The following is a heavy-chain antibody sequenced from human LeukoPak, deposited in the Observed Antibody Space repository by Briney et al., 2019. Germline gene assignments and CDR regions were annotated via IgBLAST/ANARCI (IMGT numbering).Heavy chain of an antibody. CDR2: ISGSRGIT. CDR1: GFTFSSYA. V-gene: IGHV3-23*01. Sequence: GGSLRLSCAASGFTFSSYAMSWVRQAPGKGLECVSSISGSRGITYHADSVKGRFTISRDNSKNTLYLQMNSLRAEDTAVYYCAKGPRYNILTGYYKSHFFDYWGQGTLVTVSS. J-gene: IGHJ4*02. CDR3: AKGPRYNILTGYYKSHFFDY. D-gene: IGHD3-9*01.